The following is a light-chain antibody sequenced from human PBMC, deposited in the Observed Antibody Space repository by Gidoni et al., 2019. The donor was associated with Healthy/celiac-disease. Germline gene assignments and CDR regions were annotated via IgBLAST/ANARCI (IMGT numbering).Light chain of an antibody. CDR3: QAWDRTTAV. CDR2: QDT. J-gene: IGLJ2*01. Sequence: SSEVTQTPSLSVSPGQIAIITCYGDKLGDKDACCYQHKPCQSPVLVMYQDTRRPSGIPERFSGSNSGNTVTLTISGTQHLDEADYHCQAWDRTTAVFGGGTKLTVL. V-gene: IGLV3-1*01. CDR1: KLGDKD.